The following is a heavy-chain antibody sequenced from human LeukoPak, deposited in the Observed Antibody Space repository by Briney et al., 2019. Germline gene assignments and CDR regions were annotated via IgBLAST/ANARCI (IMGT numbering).Heavy chain of an antibody. Sequence: SETLSLTCAVYGGSFSGYYWTWIRQPPGKGLEWIGEINHSGSTNYNPSLKSRVTISVDTSKNQFSLKLSSVTAADTAVYYCAREERNSWDRYFQHWGQGTLVTVSS. CDR1: GGSFSGYY. J-gene: IGHJ1*01. CDR2: INHSGST. V-gene: IGHV4-34*01. D-gene: IGHD6-13*01. CDR3: AREERNSWDRYFQH.